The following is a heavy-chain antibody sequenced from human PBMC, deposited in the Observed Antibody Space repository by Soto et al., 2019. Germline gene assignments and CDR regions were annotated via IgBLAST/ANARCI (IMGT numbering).Heavy chain of an antibody. J-gene: IGHJ6*02. V-gene: IGHV3-74*01. CDR3: ARGGDYSNYEGYYYYGLDV. D-gene: IGHD4-4*01. Sequence: EVHLVESGGGLVQPGGSLRLSCAASGFTFSIHWMHWVRQVPGKGLVWVSRINGDGTSTGYADSVKGRFTISRDNAENTLYLQMNSLRAEDTAVYYCARGGDYSNYEGYYYYGLDVWGQGTTVTVSS. CDR2: INGDGTST. CDR1: GFTFSIHW.